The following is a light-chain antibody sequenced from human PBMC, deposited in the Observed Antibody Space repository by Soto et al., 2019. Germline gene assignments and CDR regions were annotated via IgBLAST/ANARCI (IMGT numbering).Light chain of an antibody. J-gene: IGKJ5*01. CDR1: QSGSGD. CDR3: QQYNNWPIT. CDR2: DAS. Sequence: ILLTQSPATLSVSPGERATLCCRCSQSGSGDLAWYHHKPGQAPRLLIYDASTRALDTPARFAGSGAGTEFTLTISSLQSEDFAVYFCQQYNNWPITFGQGTRLEIK. V-gene: IGKV3-15*01.